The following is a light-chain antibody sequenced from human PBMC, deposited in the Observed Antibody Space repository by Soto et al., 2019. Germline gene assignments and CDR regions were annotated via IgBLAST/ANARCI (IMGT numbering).Light chain of an antibody. Sequence: QSALTQPRSVSGSPGQSVTISCTGTSSDVGGYKYISWYQQHPGKAPKLMIYDVTKRPSGVPDRFSGSKSGNTASLTISGLQAEDEADYYCCSYAGTHTYVFGTGTQLTVL. V-gene: IGLV2-11*01. CDR3: CSYAGTHTYV. J-gene: IGLJ1*01. CDR1: SSDVGGYKY. CDR2: DVT.